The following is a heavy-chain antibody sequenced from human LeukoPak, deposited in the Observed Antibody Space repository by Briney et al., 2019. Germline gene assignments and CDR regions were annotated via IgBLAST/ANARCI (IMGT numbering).Heavy chain of an antibody. D-gene: IGHD3-10*01. CDR2: IIPIFGTA. CDR1: GGTFSSYA. CDR3: ARGGGSGSYSMYYFDY. Sequence: GASVKVSCKASGGTFSSYAISWVRQAPGQGLEWMGGIIPIFGTANYAQKFQGRVTITADESTSTAYMELSSLRSEDTAVYYCARGGGSGSYSMYYFDYWGQGTQVTVSS. V-gene: IGHV1-69*13. J-gene: IGHJ4*02.